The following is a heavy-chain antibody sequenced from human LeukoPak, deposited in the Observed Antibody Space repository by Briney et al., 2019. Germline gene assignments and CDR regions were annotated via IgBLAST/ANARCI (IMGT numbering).Heavy chain of an antibody. J-gene: IGHJ5*02. Sequence: GGSLRLSCAASGFTFSNAWMTWVRQAPGKGLEWVSGITGSGVSTYYVDSVKGRFTISRDNSKNTLYLQMNSLRAEDTAVYYCARESPHFDLWGQGTLVTVSS. CDR3: ARESPHFDL. CDR1: GFTFSNAW. CDR2: ITGSGVST. V-gene: IGHV3-23*01.